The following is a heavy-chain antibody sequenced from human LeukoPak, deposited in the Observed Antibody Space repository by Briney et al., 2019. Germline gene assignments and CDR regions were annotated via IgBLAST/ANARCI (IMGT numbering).Heavy chain of an antibody. D-gene: IGHD7-27*01. Sequence: GGSLRLSCAASGFNFRSYSMHWVRQAAGKGLVWVSRIKTDGITTTYADSVKGRFTTSRDNAKNTLYLQMDSLRVEDTAVYYCKRDLNGNWGHYGAQGPLVTVSS. CDR3: KRDLNGNWGHY. CDR1: GFNFRSYS. J-gene: IGHJ4*02. V-gene: IGHV3-74*01. CDR2: IKTDGITT.